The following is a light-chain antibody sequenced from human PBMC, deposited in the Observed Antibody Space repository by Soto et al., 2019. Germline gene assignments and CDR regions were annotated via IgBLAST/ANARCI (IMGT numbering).Light chain of an antibody. J-gene: IGKJ2*01. Sequence: DIQMTQSPSTLSASVGDRVTITCRASQSISYWLAWYQQKPGKAPNLLIYDASNLESGVPSRFSGSGSGTEFTLTITSLQPDDFATYYCQQYSTYAYTCGQGTKLEI. V-gene: IGKV1-5*01. CDR3: QQYSTYAYT. CDR2: DAS. CDR1: QSISYW.